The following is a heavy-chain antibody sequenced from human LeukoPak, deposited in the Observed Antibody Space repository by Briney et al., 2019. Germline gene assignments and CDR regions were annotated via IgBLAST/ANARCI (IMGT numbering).Heavy chain of an antibody. CDR3: VRYYYDSSGYYNFDY. D-gene: IGHD3-22*01. CDR1: GGSISRYY. V-gene: IGHV4-59*01. Sequence: SETLSLTCTVSGGSISRYYWSWIRQPPGKGLEWIGYIYYSGSTNYNSSLKSRVTISVDTSKNQFSLKLSSVTAADTAVYYCVRYYYDSSGYYNFDYWGQGTLVTVSS. CDR2: IYYSGST. J-gene: IGHJ4*02.